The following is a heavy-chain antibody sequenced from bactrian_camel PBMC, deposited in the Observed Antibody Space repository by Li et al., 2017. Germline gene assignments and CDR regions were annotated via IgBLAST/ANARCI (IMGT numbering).Heavy chain of an antibody. D-gene: IGHD2*01. CDR1: GFTFDDSD. V-gene: IGHV3S55*01. CDR2: ISGDGYT. CDR3: AARYSGSYYPYPPGSY. J-gene: IGHJ4*01. Sequence: HVQLVESGGGSAQAGGSLRLSCRYSGFTFDDSDMAWYRQAPGSEYELVSTISGDGYTDFADSVKGRFTISRDNAKNTLYLQLMSLKTEDTAMYYCAARYSGSYYPYPPGSYWGQGTQVTVS.